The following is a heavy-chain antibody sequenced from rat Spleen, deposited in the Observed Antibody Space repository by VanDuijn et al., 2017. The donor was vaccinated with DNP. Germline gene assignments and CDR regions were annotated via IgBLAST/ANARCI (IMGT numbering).Heavy chain of an antibody. CDR1: GFTFNNYW. V-gene: IGHV5-31*01. CDR2: ITPSGGST. CDR3: ATALGDY. J-gene: IGHJ2*01. Sequence: EVQLVESGGGLVQPGRSLKLSCVASGFTFNNYWMTWIRQVPGKGLEWVASITPSGGSTYYRDSVKGRFTISRDNAKSTLYLQMDSLRSEDTATYSCATALGDYWGQGVMVTVSS. D-gene: IGHD4-6*01.